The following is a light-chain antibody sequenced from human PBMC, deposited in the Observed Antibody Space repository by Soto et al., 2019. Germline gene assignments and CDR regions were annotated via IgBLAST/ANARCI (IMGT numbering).Light chain of an antibody. V-gene: IGKV3-15*01. Sequence: EIVMTQSPATLSVSPGERATLSCRASPSVSSHLAWYQQKPGQAPRLGIYGASTRATGIPARFGGGGTGTEFTLPISSLQSEDFAVYFCQQYINWPLTFGGRTKVESK. CDR1: PSVSSH. CDR2: GAS. CDR3: QQYINWPLT. J-gene: IGKJ4*01.